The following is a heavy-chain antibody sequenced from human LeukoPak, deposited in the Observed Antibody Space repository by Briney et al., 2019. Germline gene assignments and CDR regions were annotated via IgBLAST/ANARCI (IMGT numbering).Heavy chain of an antibody. CDR3: VGGDY. Sequence: GGSLRLSWAASGLTFSIHWMNWVRQAPGKGLECVANINQDGSDKYYVDSVKGRFTISRDNTKNSLYLQMSSLRAEDTAVYYCVGGDYWGQGTLVTVSS. J-gene: IGHJ4*02. CDR1: GLTFSIHW. V-gene: IGHV3-7*01. CDR2: INQDGSDK.